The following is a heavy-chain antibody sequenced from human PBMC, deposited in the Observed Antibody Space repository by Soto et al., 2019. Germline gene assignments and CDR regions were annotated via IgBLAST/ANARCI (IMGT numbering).Heavy chain of an antibody. CDR3: ARVSPTAYGDPLFGYDMAV. J-gene: IGHJ6*02. CDR1: GYTFTSYG. Sequence: QVQLVQSGAEVKKPGASVKGSCKASGYTFTSYGISWVRQAPGQGLEWMGWISAYNGNTNYAQKIQGRVTMTTDTSTSTASMELSSLRSDDTAVYYCARVSPTAYGDPLFGYDMAVWGQGTTVTVSS. D-gene: IGHD4-17*01. V-gene: IGHV1-18*01. CDR2: ISAYNGNT.